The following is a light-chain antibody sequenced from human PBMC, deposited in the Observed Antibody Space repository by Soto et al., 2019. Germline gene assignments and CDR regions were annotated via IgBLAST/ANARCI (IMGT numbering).Light chain of an antibody. CDR2: DAS. J-gene: IGKJ1*01. Sequence: DIPMTQSPSTLSASVGDRVTITCRASQSISSWLAWYQQKPGKAPKLLIYDASSLESGVPTRFSGSGCGTQFTLTISSLQPDDFATYYCQQYNSYPLTFGQGTKVEIK. V-gene: IGKV1-5*01. CDR3: QQYNSYPLT. CDR1: QSISSW.